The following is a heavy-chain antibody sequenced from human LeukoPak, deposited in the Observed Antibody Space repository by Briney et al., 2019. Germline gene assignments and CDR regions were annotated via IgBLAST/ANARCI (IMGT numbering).Heavy chain of an antibody. CDR2: IKQGESER. J-gene: IGHJ3*02. Sequence: GGSLGLSRAASGFTFRSYRMNWVRQAPGKGLEWVASIKQGESERYYVDSVNGRFTISRDNAKNSLYLQMNSLRAEDTAVYYCARGDNSAFDIWGQGTMVTVSS. V-gene: IGHV3-7*04. D-gene: IGHD3-22*01. CDR1: GFTFRSYR. CDR3: ARGDNSAFDI.